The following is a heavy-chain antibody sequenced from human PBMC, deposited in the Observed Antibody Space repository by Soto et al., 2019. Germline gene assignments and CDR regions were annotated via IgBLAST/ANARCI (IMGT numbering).Heavy chain of an antibody. CDR1: GHSFTKSW. D-gene: IGHD1-26*01. J-gene: IGHJ3*02. CDR2: IDPSDSYT. V-gene: IGHV5-10-1*01. CDR3: ASQIVQEADPRPQDAFDI. Sequence: PGESLKISCKGSGHSFTKSWISWVRQLPGKGLEWMGRIDPSDSYTDYSPSFQGHVTMSVDESITTAYLQWSGLKASDSAIYYCASQIVQEADPRPQDAFDIWGQGTMVTVS.